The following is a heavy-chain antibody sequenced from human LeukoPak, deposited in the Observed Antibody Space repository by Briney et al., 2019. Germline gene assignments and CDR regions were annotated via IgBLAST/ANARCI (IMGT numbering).Heavy chain of an antibody. CDR1: GYTLTELS. CDR3: ATAHSSSWYFDY. Sequence: ASVTVSCKVSGYTLTELSMHWVRQAPGKGLEWMGGFDPEDGETIYAQKFQGRVTMTEDTSTDTAYMELSSLRSEDTAVYYCATAHSSSWYFDYWGQGTLVTVSS. D-gene: IGHD6-13*01. J-gene: IGHJ4*02. CDR2: FDPEDGET. V-gene: IGHV1-24*01.